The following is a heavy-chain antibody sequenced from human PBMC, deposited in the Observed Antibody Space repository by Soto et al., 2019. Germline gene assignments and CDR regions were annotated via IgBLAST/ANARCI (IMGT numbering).Heavy chain of an antibody. V-gene: IGHV3-23*01. CDR2: VSGSGGGT. CDR1: GFTFSSYA. J-gene: IGHJ4*02. Sequence: GGSLRLSCAASGFTFSSYAMSWVRQAPGKGLEWVSAVSGSGGGTYYADSVKGRFAISRDNTKNTLYLQMNSLRAEDTAVYYCAKSRTTCSGTSCHLDSWGQGTLVTVSS. CDR3: AKSRTTCSGTSCHLDS. D-gene: IGHD2-2*01.